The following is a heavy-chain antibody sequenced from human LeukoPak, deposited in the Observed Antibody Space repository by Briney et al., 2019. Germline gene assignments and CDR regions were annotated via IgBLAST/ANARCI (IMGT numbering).Heavy chain of an antibody. Sequence: GASVKVSCKVSGYTLTELSMHWVRQAPGKGLEWMGGFDPEDGETIYAQKFQGRVTMTEDTSTDTAYMELSSLGSEDTAVYYCATAIAAAGTHFDYWGQGTLVTVSS. J-gene: IGHJ4*02. CDR2: FDPEDGET. CDR3: ATAIAAAGTHFDY. V-gene: IGHV1-24*01. CDR1: GYTLTELS. D-gene: IGHD6-13*01.